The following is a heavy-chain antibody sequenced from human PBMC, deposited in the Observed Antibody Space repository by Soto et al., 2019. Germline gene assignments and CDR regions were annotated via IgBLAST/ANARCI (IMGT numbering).Heavy chain of an antibody. D-gene: IGHD6-6*01. V-gene: IGHV3-33*01. CDR1: GFTFSSYG. J-gene: IGHJ4*02. Sequence: GGSLRLSCAASGFTFSSYGMHWVRQAPGKGLEWVAVIWYDGSNKYYADSVKGRFTISRDNSKNTLYLQMNSLRAEDTAVYYCARDPYSSSSGFDYRGQGTLVTVSS. CDR2: IWYDGSNK. CDR3: ARDPYSSSSGFDY.